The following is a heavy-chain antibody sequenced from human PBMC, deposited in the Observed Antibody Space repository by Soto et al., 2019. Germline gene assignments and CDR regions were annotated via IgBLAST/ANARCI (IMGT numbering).Heavy chain of an antibody. CDR1: GFTFSSYG. J-gene: IGHJ4*02. V-gene: IGHV3-33*01. CDR3: ARDGYCSGGSCYSVPVFDY. CDR2: IWYDGSNK. D-gene: IGHD2-15*01. Sequence: QVQLVESGGGVVQPGRSLRLSCAASGFTFSSYGMHWVRQAPGKGLEWVAVIWYDGSNKNYADAVKGRFTISRDNFKNTLYLQMNSLRAEDTAVYYCARDGYCSGGSCYSVPVFDYWGQGTLVTVSS.